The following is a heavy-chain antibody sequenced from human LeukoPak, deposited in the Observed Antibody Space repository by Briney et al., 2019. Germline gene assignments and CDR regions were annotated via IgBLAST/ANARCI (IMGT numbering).Heavy chain of an antibody. D-gene: IGHD6-19*01. CDR1: GFTFSSYS. CDR2: ISSSSSTI. CDR3: ARGAVAGPFDY. V-gene: IGHV3-48*01. J-gene: IGHJ4*02. Sequence: PGGALRLSCAASGFTFSSYSMNWVRQAPGSGLEWVSYISSSSSTIYYADSVKGRFTISRDNAKNSLYLQMNSLRAEDTAVYYCARGAVAGPFDYWGQGTLVTVSS.